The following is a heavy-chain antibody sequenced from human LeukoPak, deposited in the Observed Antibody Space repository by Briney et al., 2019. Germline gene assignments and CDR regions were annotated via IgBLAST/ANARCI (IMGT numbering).Heavy chain of an antibody. Sequence: ASETLSLTCAVYGGSFSGYYWSWIRQPPGKGLEWIGEINHSGSTNYNPSLKSRVTISVDTSKNQFSLKLSSVTAADTAVYYCARSYSGLYYYYGMDVWGQGTTVTVS. D-gene: IGHD1-26*01. CDR2: INHSGST. CDR1: GGSFSGYY. CDR3: ARSYSGLYYYYGMDV. J-gene: IGHJ6*02. V-gene: IGHV4-34*01.